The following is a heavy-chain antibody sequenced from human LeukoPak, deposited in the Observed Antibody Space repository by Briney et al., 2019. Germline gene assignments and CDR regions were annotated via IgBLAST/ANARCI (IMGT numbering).Heavy chain of an antibody. D-gene: IGHD2-15*01. J-gene: IGHJ3*02. V-gene: IGHV1-18*01. CDR3: ASKDIVVVVAATDDAFDI. CDR2: ISAYNGNT. CDR1: GYSFTSNV. Sequence: ASVKVSCKASGYSFTSNVISWVRQAPGQGLEWMGWISAYNGNTNYAQKLQGRVTITADKSTSTAYMELSSLRSEDTAVYYCASKDIVVVVAATDDAFDIWGQGTMVTVSS.